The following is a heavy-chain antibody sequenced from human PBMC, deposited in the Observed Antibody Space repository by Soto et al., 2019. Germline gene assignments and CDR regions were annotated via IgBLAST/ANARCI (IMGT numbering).Heavy chain of an antibody. Sequence: SETLSLTCTVSGGSISSSSYYWGWIRQPPGTGLEWIGEINHSGSTNYNPSLKSRVTISVDTSKNQFSLKLTSVTAADTAVDYCARDKITGLFDYWGQGTLVTVS. CDR1: GGSISSSSYY. J-gene: IGHJ4*02. D-gene: IGHD2-8*02. CDR3: ARDKITGLFDY. CDR2: INHSGST. V-gene: IGHV4-39*07.